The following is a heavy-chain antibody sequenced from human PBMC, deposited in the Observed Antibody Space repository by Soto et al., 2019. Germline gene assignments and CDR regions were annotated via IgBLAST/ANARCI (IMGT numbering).Heavy chain of an antibody. Sequence: GGSLRLSCAASGFTFGDYWMSWVRQAPGKGLEWVAHIKKDGSENYYVDSVTGRFTVSRDNTKNSLYLQMNSLRAEDTAVYYCAKLGGGYYTGLYFDYWGQGTLVTVSS. CDR3: AKLGGGYYTGLYFDY. CDR1: GFTFGDYW. D-gene: IGHD3-3*01. CDR2: IKKDGSEN. J-gene: IGHJ4*02. V-gene: IGHV3-7*03.